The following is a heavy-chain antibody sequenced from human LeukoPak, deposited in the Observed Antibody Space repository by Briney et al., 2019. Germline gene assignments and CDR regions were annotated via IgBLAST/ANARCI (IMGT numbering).Heavy chain of an antibody. Sequence: SETLSLTCTVSGGSISSSNYYWGWIRQPPGKGLEWIGSIYYSGTTYYNPSLKSRVTISVDTSKNQFSLKLSSVTAADTAVYYCARRANYGDPSWFDPWGQGTLVTVSS. CDR2: IYYSGTT. D-gene: IGHD4-17*01. CDR3: ARRANYGDPSWFDP. CDR1: GGSISSSNYY. V-gene: IGHV4-39*01. J-gene: IGHJ5*02.